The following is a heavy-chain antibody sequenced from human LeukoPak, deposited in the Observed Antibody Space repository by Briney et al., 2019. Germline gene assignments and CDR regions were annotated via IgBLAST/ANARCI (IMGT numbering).Heavy chain of an antibody. CDR3: ASYPLTYNWFDP. CDR1: GGSISSSSYY. CDR2: IYYSGST. D-gene: IGHD3-16*01. Sequence: SETLSLTCTVPGGSISSSSYYWGWIRQPPGKGLEWIGSIYYSGSTYYNPSLKSRVTISVDTSKNQFSLKLSSVTAADTAVYYCASYPLTYNWFDPWGQGTLVTVSS. J-gene: IGHJ5*02. V-gene: IGHV4-39*01.